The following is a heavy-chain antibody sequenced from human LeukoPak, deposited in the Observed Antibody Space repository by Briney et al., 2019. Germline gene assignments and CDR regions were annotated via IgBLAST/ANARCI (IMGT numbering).Heavy chain of an antibody. CDR2: FDPEDGET. D-gene: IGHD5-12*01. V-gene: IGHV1-24*01. J-gene: IGHJ4*02. CDR1: GYTLTELS. CDR3: ATGKVATIKSTTGFDY. Sequence: ASVKVSCKVSGYTLTELSMHWVRQAPGKGLEWMGGFDPEDGETVYAQKFQGRVTMTEDTSTDTAYMELSSLRSEDTAVYYCATGKVATIKSTTGFDYWGQGTLVTVSS.